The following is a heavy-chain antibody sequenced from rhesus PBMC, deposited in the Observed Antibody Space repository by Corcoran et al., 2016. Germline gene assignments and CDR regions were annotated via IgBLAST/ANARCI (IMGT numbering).Heavy chain of an antibody. CDR2: SNGNSGST. Sequence: QVQLQESGPGLVKPSETLSLPCAVSGPYISSSWWNWISPTPGTGLEWIGESNGNSGSTNYNPSLKSRVTISKDASKNQFSRKLSSVTAADTAVYYCARDPYSNYDSWYFDLWGPGTPITISS. CDR3: ARDPYSNYDSWYFDL. J-gene: IGHJ2*01. V-gene: IGHV4-80*01. D-gene: IGHD4-23*01. CDR1: GPYISSSW.